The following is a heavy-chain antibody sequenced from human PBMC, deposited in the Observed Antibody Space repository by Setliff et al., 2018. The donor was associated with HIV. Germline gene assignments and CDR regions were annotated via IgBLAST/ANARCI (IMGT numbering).Heavy chain of an antibody. CDR1: GCTFSGYA. CDR3: APSYHIDGSGLKEFDV. D-gene: IGHD6-19*01. V-gene: IGHV1-69*05. Sequence: GASVKVSCKASGCTFSGYAISWVRQAPGQGLEWMGGIIPIFGTANYAQKFQGRVTITTDESTNTAYMELSNMDPVGTATYFCAPSYHIDGSGLKEFDVWGQGTPVTVSS. CDR2: IIPIFGTA. J-gene: IGHJ4*02.